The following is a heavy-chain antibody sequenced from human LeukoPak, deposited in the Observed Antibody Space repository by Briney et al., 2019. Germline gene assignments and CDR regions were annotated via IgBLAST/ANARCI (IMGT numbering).Heavy chain of an antibody. D-gene: IGHD5-18*01. J-gene: IGHJ3*02. CDR1: GGSISSYY. CDR2: IYYSGST. CDR3: ARLTATEDAFDI. V-gene: IGHV4-59*01. Sequence: SETLSLTCTVSGGSISSYYRSWIRQPPGKGLEWIGYIYYSGSTNYNPSLKSRVTISVDTSKNQFSLKLSSVTAADTAVYYCARLTATEDAFDIWGQGTMVTVSS.